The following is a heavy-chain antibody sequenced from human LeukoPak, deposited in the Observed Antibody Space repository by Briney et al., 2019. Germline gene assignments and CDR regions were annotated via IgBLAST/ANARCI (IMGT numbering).Heavy chain of an antibody. Sequence: GGSLRLSCTVSGFTVSSNSMSWVRQAPGKGLEWVSFIYSGGNTHYSDSVKGRFTTSRDNAKNSLYLQMNSLRAEDTAVYYCARDLRSSGYYAFDYWGQGTLVTVSS. D-gene: IGHD3-22*01. CDR3: ARDLRSSGYYAFDY. CDR2: IYSGGNT. J-gene: IGHJ4*02. CDR1: GFTVSSNS. V-gene: IGHV3-53*01.